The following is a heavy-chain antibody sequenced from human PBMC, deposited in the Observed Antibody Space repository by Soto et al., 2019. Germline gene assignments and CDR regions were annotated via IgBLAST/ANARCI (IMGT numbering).Heavy chain of an antibody. CDR2: ISVTGENS. Sequence: PGGSLRLSCTASQFTFNVYGMSWVRQAPGKGLEWGSSISVTGENSLYADSVRGRFTMSRDNSKDTLFLEMNSLRVDDTAMYYCAKQHGAWPSNWLDAWGQGALVTVSS. V-gene: IGHV3-23*01. J-gene: IGHJ5*02. CDR1: QFTFNVYG. CDR3: AKQHGAWPSNWLDA.